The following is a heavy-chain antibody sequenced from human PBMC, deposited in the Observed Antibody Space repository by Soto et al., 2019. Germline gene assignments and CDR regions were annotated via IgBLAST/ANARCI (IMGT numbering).Heavy chain of an antibody. V-gene: IGHV3-21*05. D-gene: IGHD3-22*01. CDR2: ISSSSSYI. J-gene: IGHJ3*02. CDR1: GFSFSSYS. CDR3: ARGDYYDTSGPFSDAFDI. Sequence: PGGSLRLSCAASGFSFSSYSMNWVRQAPGKGLEWVSYISSSSSYIYYADSVKGRFTISRDNAKNSLYLQMNSLRAEDTAVYYCARGDYYDTSGPFSDAFDIWGQGTMVTVS.